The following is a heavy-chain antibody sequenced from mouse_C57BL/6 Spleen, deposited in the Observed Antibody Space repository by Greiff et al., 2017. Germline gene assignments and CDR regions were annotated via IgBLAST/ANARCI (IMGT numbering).Heavy chain of an antibody. V-gene: IGHV1-7*01. CDR1: GYTFTSYW. Sequence: QVQLQQSGAELAKPGASVKLSCTASGYTFTSYWMHWVKQRPGQGLEWIGYINPSSGYTKYNEKFKDKDTLTADKSSSTAYMQLSSLTSEDSAVSDCARGIGGWGPGTTLTVSS. CDR3: ARGIGG. J-gene: IGHJ2*01. CDR2: INPSSGYT.